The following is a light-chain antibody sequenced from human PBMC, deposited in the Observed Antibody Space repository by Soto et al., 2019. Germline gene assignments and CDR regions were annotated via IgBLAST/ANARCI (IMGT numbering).Light chain of an antibody. J-gene: IGKJ1*01. Sequence: ESVLTQSAVTLSFSPRQRSTLSCMASQSVSSSYLAWYQQKPGQAPRLLIYGASSRATGIPDRFSGSGSGTDFTLTISRLEPEDFAVYYCQQYGSSPQTFGQGTKVDI. CDR3: QQYGSSPQT. CDR2: GAS. CDR1: QSVSSSY. V-gene: IGKV3-20*01.